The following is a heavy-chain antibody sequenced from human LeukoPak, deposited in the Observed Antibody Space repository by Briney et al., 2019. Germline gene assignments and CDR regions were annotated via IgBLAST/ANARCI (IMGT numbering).Heavy chain of an antibody. CDR1: GFTFSTYE. D-gene: IGHD1-7*01. CDR3: VRGAGTTDY. V-gene: IGHV3-48*03. J-gene: IGHJ4*02. CDR2: ISSSGSTI. Sequence: GGSLRLSCAASGFTFSTYEMNWVRQAPGKGLEWVSYISSSGSTIYYADSAKGRFTISRDNANNSLYLQMNSLRAEDTAVYYCVRGAGTTDYWGQGTLVTVSS.